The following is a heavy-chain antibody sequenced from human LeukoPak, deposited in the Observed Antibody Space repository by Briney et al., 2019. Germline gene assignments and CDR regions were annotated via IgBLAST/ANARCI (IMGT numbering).Heavy chain of an antibody. V-gene: IGHV3-21*01. CDR2: ISSSSSYI. D-gene: IGHD3-22*01. CDR3: ARDYYDSSGYYPLDY. J-gene: IGHJ4*02. CDR1: GFTFSSYS. Sequence: PGGSLRLSCAASGFTFSSYSMNWVRQAPGKGLEWVSSISSSSSYIYYADSVKGRFTISRDNAKNSLYLQMNSLRAEDTAVYYCARDYYDSSGYYPLDYWGQGTLVTAFS.